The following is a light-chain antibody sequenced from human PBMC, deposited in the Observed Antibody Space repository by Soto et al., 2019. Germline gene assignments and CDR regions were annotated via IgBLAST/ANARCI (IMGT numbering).Light chain of an antibody. CDR3: QQYEDLPLT. V-gene: IGKV1-33*01. CDR1: QYISNS. Sequence: DIQMTQSPSALSASVGDRVTITCRSSQYISNSLNWYQQKPGKAPKLLIFDASSVETGVPSRFSGSGSGTDFTFTITSLQPEDIATYHCQQYEDLPLTFGGGTKVEIK. CDR2: DAS. J-gene: IGKJ4*01.